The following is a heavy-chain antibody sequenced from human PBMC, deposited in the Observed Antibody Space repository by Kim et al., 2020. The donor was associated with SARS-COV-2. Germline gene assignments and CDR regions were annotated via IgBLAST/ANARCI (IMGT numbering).Heavy chain of an antibody. CDR3: ARSDSSGATFDY. D-gene: IGHD3-22*01. Sequence: RYSPSFQGQVTLSADKSISTAYLQWSSLKASDTAMYYCARSDSSGATFDYWGQGTLVTVSS. J-gene: IGHJ4*02. V-gene: IGHV5-51*01.